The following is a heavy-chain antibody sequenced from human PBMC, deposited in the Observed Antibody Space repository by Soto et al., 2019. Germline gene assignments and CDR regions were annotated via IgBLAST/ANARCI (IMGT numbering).Heavy chain of an antibody. D-gene: IGHD6-6*01. CDR2: ISGSGGST. V-gene: IGHV3-23*01. Sequence: GSLRLSCAASGFTFSSYAMSWVRQAPGKGLEWVSAISGSGGSTYYADSVKGRFTISRDNSKNTLYLQMNSLRAEDTAVYYCAKDSSEYSSSSYFDYWGQGTLVTVSS. CDR3: AKDSSEYSSSSYFDY. CDR1: GFTFSSYA. J-gene: IGHJ4*02.